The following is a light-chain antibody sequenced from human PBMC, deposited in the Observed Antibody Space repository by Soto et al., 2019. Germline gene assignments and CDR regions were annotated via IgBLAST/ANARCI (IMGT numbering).Light chain of an antibody. Sequence: QMIQSPSSLSASVVDRITLTCRASRDIGSDLTWYQQTPGKAPTXXSYAASNLQSGAPSRFRGRRSGTDVTLTVSSLQPEDFATYYCLQDHDDSWTFGQGTKVDIK. CDR3: LQDHDDSWT. V-gene: IGKV1-6*01. CDR1: RDIGSD. CDR2: AAS. J-gene: IGKJ1*01.